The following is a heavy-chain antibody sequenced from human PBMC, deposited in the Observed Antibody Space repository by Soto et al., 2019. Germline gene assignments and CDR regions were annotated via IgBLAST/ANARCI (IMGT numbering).Heavy chain of an antibody. CDR2: MNPNSGNT. CDR1: GYTFTSYD. CDR3: ARERTGTTSMDV. V-gene: IGHV1-8*01. Sequence: QVQLVQSGAEVKKPGASVKVSCKASGYTFTSYDINWVRQATGQGLEWMGWMNPNSGNTGYAQKFQGRVTMTRNTSIRTAYMELSSLGSEDTAVYYCARERTGTTSMDVWGQGTTVTVSS. D-gene: IGHD1-1*01. J-gene: IGHJ6*02.